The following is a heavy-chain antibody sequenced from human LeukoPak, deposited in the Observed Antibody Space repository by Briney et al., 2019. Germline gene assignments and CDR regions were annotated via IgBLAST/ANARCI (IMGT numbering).Heavy chain of an antibody. D-gene: IGHD3-22*01. V-gene: IGHV3-15*01. CDR1: GFTFSNAW. CDR2: IKSKTDGGTT. J-gene: IGHJ4*02. Sequence: GGSLRLSCAASGFTFSNAWMSWVRQAPGKGLEWVGRIKSKTDGGTTDYAAPVKGRFTIPRDDSKNTLYLQMNSLKTEDTAVYYCTARGDTYYYDSSGYHESYFDYWGQGTLVTVSS. CDR3: TARGDTYYYDSSGYHESYFDY.